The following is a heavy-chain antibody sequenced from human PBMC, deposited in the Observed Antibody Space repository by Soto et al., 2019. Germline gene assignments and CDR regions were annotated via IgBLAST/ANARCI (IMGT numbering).Heavy chain of an antibody. D-gene: IGHD3-22*01. Sequence: PGGSLRLSCAASGFTFSSYAMSWVGQAPGKGLEWVSAISGSGGSTYYADSVKGRFTISRDNSKNTLYLQMNSLRAEDTAVYYCARDKYYYDSSGYIEYWGQGTLVTVSS. J-gene: IGHJ4*02. CDR2: ISGSGGST. CDR1: GFTFSSYA. CDR3: ARDKYYYDSSGYIEY. V-gene: IGHV3-23*01.